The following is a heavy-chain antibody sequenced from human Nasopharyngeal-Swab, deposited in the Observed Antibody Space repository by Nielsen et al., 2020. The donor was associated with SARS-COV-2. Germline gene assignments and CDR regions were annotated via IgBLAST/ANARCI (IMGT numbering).Heavy chain of an antibody. CDR3: AKDRDSGDDSDDYYHYYGMDV. D-gene: IGHD5-12*01. CDR2: ISSSGSTI. Sequence: GESLKISCAASGFTFSSYEMNWVRQAPGKGLEWVSYISSSGSTIYYADSVKGRFTISRDNSKNTVNLQMNSLRAEDTAIYYCAKDRDSGDDSDDYYHYYGMDVWGQGTTVIVSS. V-gene: IGHV3-48*03. J-gene: IGHJ6*02. CDR1: GFTFSSYE.